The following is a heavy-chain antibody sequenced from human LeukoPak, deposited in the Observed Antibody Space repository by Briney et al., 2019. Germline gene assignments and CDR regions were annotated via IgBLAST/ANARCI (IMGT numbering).Heavy chain of an antibody. J-gene: IGHJ4*02. Sequence: PGGSLRLSCAASGFTFSTYAMSWVRQAPGMGLQLVSAIDIGGGTTYSADSVKGRFTISRDNSKNTLYLQMDSLRAEDTAVYFCAKDYRGSFTDWGQGTPVTVSS. CDR2: IDIGGGTT. CDR1: GFTFSTYA. V-gene: IGHV3-23*01. D-gene: IGHD1-26*01. CDR3: AKDYRGSFTD.